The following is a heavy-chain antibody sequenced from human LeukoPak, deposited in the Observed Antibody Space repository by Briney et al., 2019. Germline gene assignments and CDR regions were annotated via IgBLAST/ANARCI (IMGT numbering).Heavy chain of an antibody. CDR3: VGELGPKSFDY. CDR2: ISRTGDST. D-gene: IGHD3-16*01. CDR1: GFAFSTYA. Sequence: GGSLRLSCAASGFAFSTYAMIWVRQTPGKGLEWVSHISRTGDSTIYGDAVKGRFTISRDNSKNTLYLQMNSLRAEDTAVYYCVGELGPKSFDYWGQGTLVTVSS. J-gene: IGHJ4*02. V-gene: IGHV3-23*01.